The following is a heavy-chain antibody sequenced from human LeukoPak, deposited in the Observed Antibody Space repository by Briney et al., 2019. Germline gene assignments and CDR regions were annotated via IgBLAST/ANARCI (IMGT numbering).Heavy chain of an antibody. J-gene: IGHJ4*02. CDR1: GGSFSGYY. Sequence: SETLSLTCAVYGGSFSGYYWSWIRQPPGKGLEWIREINHSGSTNYNPSLKSRVTISVDTSKNQFSLKLSSVTAADTAVYYCARGVSHGYGSGSYDYWGQGTLVTVSS. V-gene: IGHV4-34*01. D-gene: IGHD3-10*01. CDR2: INHSGST. CDR3: ARGVSHGYGSGSYDY.